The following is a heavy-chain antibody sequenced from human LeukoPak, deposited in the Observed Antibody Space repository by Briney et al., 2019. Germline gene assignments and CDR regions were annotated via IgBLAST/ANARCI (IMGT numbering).Heavy chain of an antibody. CDR1: GYTFTAYY. J-gene: IGHJ4*02. D-gene: IGHD5-18*01. CDR2: TNPNSGGT. Sequence: ASVKVSCQASGYTFTAYYLHWVRQAPGQGLEWVGWTNPNSGGTTYAQKFQGRVTMTRDTSISTAYMELSRLTSDDTAVFYCAREGSTAMVTRPLDYWGQGTLVTVSS. V-gene: IGHV1-2*02. CDR3: AREGSTAMVTRPLDY.